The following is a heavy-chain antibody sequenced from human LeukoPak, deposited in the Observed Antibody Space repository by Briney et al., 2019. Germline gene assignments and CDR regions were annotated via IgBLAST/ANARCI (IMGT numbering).Heavy chain of an antibody. J-gene: IGHJ6*03. CDR1: GASISSPFW. Sequence: SETLSLTCAVSGASISSPFWWSWVRQTPGKGLEWIGEIYQSGSPNYNPSLKSRVTMSVDKSKNLVFLRLMSVTAADTAVYYCARERVGGSGTKIWGYYYMDVWGKGTTVTISS. V-gene: IGHV4-4*02. D-gene: IGHD3-10*01. CDR3: ARERVGGSGTKIWGYYYMDV. CDR2: IYQSGSP.